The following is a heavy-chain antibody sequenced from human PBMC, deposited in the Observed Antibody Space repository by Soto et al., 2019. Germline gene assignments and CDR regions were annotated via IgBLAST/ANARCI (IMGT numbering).Heavy chain of an antibody. CDR1: GYPVTAYY. Sequence: QLHLVQSGAVVKKPGASVTVSCSASGYPVTAYYMHWVRQAPGRGLEWMGGINPATGAAKYTQTFQGRVSMTMDTSTSTFFMELSGLTSDDTAVFYCARGGGAGVAGSAAFDMWGQGTLVTVSS. D-gene: IGHD6-19*01. J-gene: IGHJ3*02. CDR3: ARGGGAGVAGSAAFDM. CDR2: INPATGAA. V-gene: IGHV1-2*02.